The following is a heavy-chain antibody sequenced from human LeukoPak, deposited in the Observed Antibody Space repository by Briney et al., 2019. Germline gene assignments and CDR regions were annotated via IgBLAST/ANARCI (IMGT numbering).Heavy chain of an antibody. CDR2: ISNDGRKK. V-gene: IGHV3-30*18. J-gene: IGHJ4*02. D-gene: IGHD2-15*01. CDR1: GFTFSSYG. Sequence: PGGSLRLSCAASGFTFSSYGMHWVRQAPGKGLEWVAIISNDGRKKYYSDSVKGRFTISRDNSENTLYLQMNSLRAEDTAVYYCAKGTYCSGGICQFLIDYWGQGTLVTVSS. CDR3: AKGTYCSGGICQFLIDY.